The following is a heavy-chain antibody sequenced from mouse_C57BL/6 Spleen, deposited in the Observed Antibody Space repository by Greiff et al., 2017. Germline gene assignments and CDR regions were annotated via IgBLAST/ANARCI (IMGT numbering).Heavy chain of an antibody. V-gene: IGHV1-72*01. J-gene: IGHJ4*01. D-gene: IGHD1-1*01. CDR1: GYTFTSYW. Sequence: VQLQQSGAELVKPGASVKLSCKASGYTFTSYWMHWVKQRPGRGLEWIGRIDPNSGGTKYNEKFKSKATLTVDKPSSTAYMQLSSLTSEDSAVYYCARLGITTVVPYYAMDYWGQGTSVTVSS. CDR3: ARLGITTVVPYYAMDY. CDR2: IDPNSGGT.